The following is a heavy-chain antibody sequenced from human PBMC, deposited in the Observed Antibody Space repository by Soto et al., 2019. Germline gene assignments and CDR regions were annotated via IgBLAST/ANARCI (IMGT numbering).Heavy chain of an antibody. CDR1: GYTFSGHA. CDR2: INAGNSKT. V-gene: IGHV1-3*01. Sequence: ASVKVSCKASGYTFSGHAIHWLRQAPGQRPEWLGWINAGNSKTYYSEKFEGRVTITRDTSASTAYMELSSLRSEDTAVYYCARDLGGWPDYWGQGTLVTVSS. CDR3: ARDLGGWPDY. J-gene: IGHJ4*02. D-gene: IGHD2-15*01.